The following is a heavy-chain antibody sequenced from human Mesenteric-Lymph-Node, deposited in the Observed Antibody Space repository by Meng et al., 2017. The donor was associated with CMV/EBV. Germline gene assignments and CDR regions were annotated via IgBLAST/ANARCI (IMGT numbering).Heavy chain of an antibody. CDR3: ARAQNQQDYYYGMDV. V-gene: IGHV3-69-1*01. CDR2: ISVSTGST. D-gene: IGHD2-2*01. Sequence: GESLKISCEASGFPFSDYNMNWVRQAPGKGLEWVSYISVSTGSTYYADSVKGRFTISRDDAKNSLYLQMNSLRAEDTAVYYCARAQNQQDYYYGMDVWGQGTTVTVSS. CDR1: GFPFSDYN. J-gene: IGHJ6*02.